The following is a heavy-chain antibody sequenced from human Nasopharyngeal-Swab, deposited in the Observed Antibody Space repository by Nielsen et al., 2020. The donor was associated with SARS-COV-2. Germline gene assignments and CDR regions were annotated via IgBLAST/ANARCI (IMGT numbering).Heavy chain of an antibody. V-gene: IGHV3-43*01. CDR3: ARDTPAMFAY. CDR2: ISWDGGST. J-gene: IGHJ4*02. CDR1: GFMFDDFT. Sequence: GGSLRPSCAASGFMFDDFTMHWVRQAPGKGLEWVSLISWDGGSTYYADSVKGRFTISRDNAKNSLYLQMNNLRAEDTAVYYCARDTPAMFAYWGQGTLVTVSS.